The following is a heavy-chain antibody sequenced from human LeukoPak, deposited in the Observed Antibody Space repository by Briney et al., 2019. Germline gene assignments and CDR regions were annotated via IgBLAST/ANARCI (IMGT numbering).Heavy chain of an antibody. J-gene: IGHJ3*02. CDR1: GFTFSSYS. V-gene: IGHV3-48*01. CDR3: ASYPDTADAFDI. Sequence: GGSLRLSCAASGFTFSSYSMNWVRQAPGKGLEWVSYISSSSSTIYYADSVKGRFTISRANAKNSLYLQMNSLRAEDTAVYYCASYPDTADAFDIWGQGTMVTVSS. D-gene: IGHD5-18*01. CDR2: ISSSSSTI.